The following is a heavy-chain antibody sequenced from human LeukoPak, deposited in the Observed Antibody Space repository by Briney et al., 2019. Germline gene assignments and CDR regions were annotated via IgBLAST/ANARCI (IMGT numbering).Heavy chain of an antibody. V-gene: IGHV3-21*04. CDR3: VKDRVWFGELLNPLFDN. CDR2: ISSRSNYI. D-gene: IGHD3-10*01. CDR1: GFTFNNYS. J-gene: IGHJ4*02. Sequence: GGSLRLSCAASGFTFNNYSMNWVRQAPGKGLEWVSSISSRSNYIYYPDSVKGRFTISRDNAKNSLYLQMNSLRAEDTALYYCVKDRVWFGELLNPLFDNWGQGTRVTVSS.